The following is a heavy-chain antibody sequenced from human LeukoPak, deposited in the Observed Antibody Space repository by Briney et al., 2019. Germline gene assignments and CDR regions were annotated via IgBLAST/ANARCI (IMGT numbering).Heavy chain of an antibody. Sequence: PGGSLRLSCAASGFTFSDYYMSWIRQAPGKGLEWVSYISSTGSTIYYADSVKGRFTISRDNAKNSLYLQMNSLRAEDTAVYYCARVVATITYYYMDVWGKGTTVTVSS. CDR1: GFTFSDYY. CDR3: ARVVATITYYYMDV. J-gene: IGHJ6*03. V-gene: IGHV3-11*01. D-gene: IGHD5-12*01. CDR2: ISSTGSTI.